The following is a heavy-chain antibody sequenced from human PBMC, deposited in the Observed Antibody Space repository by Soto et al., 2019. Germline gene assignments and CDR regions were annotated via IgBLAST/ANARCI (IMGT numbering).Heavy chain of an antibody. CDR1: GFAFSNFH. CDR3: AKRFSDAWEAGMDV. CDR2: IGGAGNDI. J-gene: IGHJ6*02. V-gene: IGHV3-23*01. D-gene: IGHD1-26*01. Sequence: EMQVLESGGGLVQPGGSLRLSCAASGFAFSNFHMNWVRQAPGKGLQWVATIGGAGNDIHYADSVEGRFTVSRDNSKNMRHVQMDGLRDEGTSIYYCAKRFSDAWEAGMDVWGQGTTVTVSS.